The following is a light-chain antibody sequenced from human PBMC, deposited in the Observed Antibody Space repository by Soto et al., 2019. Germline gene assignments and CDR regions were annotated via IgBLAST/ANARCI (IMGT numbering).Light chain of an antibody. Sequence: EFVLTQSPGTLSLSPGERATLSCRASQSVSSSYLAWYQQKPGQAPRILIYGASTRATGIPDRFSGSGSGTYFTLTISRLEPEDVAVYYCQQYGSSPPLTFGGGTKVEIK. CDR2: GAS. J-gene: IGKJ4*01. CDR1: QSVSSSY. CDR3: QQYGSSPPLT. V-gene: IGKV3-20*01.